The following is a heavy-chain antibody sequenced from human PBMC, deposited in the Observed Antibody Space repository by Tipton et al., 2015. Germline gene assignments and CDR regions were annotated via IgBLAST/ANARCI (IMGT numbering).Heavy chain of an antibody. CDR1: GFAFDDTG. Sequence: SLRLSCAASGFAFDDTGMSWVRQVRGKGLEWVAGISWNGGRTGYADFVQGRFSISRDDAKNSLYLQMSSLRDEDTAVYYCARDPDVGTSAPASGFDYWGRGTLVTVSS. CDR2: ISWNGGRT. CDR3: ARDPDVGTSAPASGFDY. V-gene: IGHV3-20*04. D-gene: IGHD2-2*01. J-gene: IGHJ4*02.